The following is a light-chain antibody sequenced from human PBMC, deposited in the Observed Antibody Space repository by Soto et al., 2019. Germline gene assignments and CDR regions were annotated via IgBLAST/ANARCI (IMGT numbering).Light chain of an antibody. V-gene: IGKV1-27*01. J-gene: IGKJ1*01. CDR2: AAS. CDR3: QNQGT. CDR1: QGISNY. Sequence: DIQITQSPSSLSASVGARVTITCRASQGISNYLAWYQQKPGTVPKLLIYAASTLQSGVPSRFSGNGYGTQFTLTISSLQPEEVATYYCQNQGTFGQVTKV.